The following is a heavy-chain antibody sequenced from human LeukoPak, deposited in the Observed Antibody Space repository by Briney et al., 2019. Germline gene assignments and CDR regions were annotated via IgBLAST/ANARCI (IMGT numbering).Heavy chain of an antibody. V-gene: IGHV3-15*01. CDR3: VIAGYFDI. CDR2: IKSKADRRTT. Sequence: PRGSLRLSCVPSGFTFSNGWMSWVRQTPGKGLEWVGRIKSKADRRTTDYAAPVKCRFTLSREESKNTVYIEMISLSTEDTGVYDCVIAGYFDIWGRGTQVTVSS. CDR1: GFTFSNGW. J-gene: IGHJ2*01.